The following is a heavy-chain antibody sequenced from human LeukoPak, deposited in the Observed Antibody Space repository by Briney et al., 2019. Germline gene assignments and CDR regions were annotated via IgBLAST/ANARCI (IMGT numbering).Heavy chain of an antibody. CDR3: AKDRAVYGYDDY. J-gene: IGHJ4*02. CDR2: ICRSGGRP. V-gene: IGHV3-23*01. D-gene: IGHD5/OR15-5a*01. CDR1: GFTFSIHT. Sequence: GGSLRLSCAPSGFTFSIHTMSWVRQAPGKGREWGSAICRSGGRPYSPTPVQGRFTIPRANSKNTRYFKINSLRAEDTAVYYCAKDRAVYGYDDYWGQGTLVTVSS.